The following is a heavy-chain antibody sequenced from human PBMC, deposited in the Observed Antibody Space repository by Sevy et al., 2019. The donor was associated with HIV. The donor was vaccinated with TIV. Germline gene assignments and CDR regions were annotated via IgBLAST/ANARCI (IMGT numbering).Heavy chain of an antibody. CDR1: GFTFSSYS. D-gene: IGHD1-26*01. Sequence: GGSLRLSCAASGFTFSSYSMNWVRQAPGKGLEWVSYISSSSSTIYYADSVKGRFTISRDNAKNSLYLQMNSLRAEDTAVYYCARLVFGGSYLNDAFDIWGQGTMVTVSS. CDR2: ISSSSSTI. V-gene: IGHV3-48*01. J-gene: IGHJ3*02. CDR3: ARLVFGGSYLNDAFDI.